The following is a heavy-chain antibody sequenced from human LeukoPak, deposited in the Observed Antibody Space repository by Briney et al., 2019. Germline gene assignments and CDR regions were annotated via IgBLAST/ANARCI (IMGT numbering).Heavy chain of an antibody. CDR2: INDSGST. V-gene: IGHV4-34*01. CDR1: GGSFSGYY. J-gene: IGHJ6*03. Sequence: SETLSLTCAVYGGSFSGYYWSWIRQPPGKGLEWIGEINDSGSTNYNPSLKSRVTISVDTSKNQFSLKLSSVTAADTAVYYCARSSARGRFRHDYMDVWGKGTTVTVSS. D-gene: IGHD3-3*01. CDR3: ARSSARGRFRHDYMDV.